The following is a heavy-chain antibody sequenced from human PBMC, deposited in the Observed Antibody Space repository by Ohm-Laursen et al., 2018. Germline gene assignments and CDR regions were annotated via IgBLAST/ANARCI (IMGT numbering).Heavy chain of an antibody. V-gene: IGHV4-59*08. CDR2: IYYNGNP. D-gene: IGHD6-6*01. CDR3: VLYSSFSVS. CDR1: GGSLRNYY. J-gene: IGHJ5*02. Sequence: TLSLTCTVSGGSLRNYYWSWIRQPPGKGLEWIGYIYYNGNPRYNPSLESRVTISVYPSKNQFSLKLNSVTAADTALYYCVLYSSFSVSWGQGTLVTVSS.